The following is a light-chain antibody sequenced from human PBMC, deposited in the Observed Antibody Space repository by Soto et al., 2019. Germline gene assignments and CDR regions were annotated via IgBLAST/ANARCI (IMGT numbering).Light chain of an antibody. J-gene: IGLJ2*01. CDR3: SSYAGSNNPVI. Sequence: QSVLTQPPSASGSPGQSVTISCTGISSDVGGYNYVSWYQQHPGKAPKFMIYEVSKRPSGVPDRFSGSKSGNTASLTVSGLQADDEADYYCSSYAGSNNPVIFGGGTKLTVL. V-gene: IGLV2-8*01. CDR1: SSDVGGYNY. CDR2: EVS.